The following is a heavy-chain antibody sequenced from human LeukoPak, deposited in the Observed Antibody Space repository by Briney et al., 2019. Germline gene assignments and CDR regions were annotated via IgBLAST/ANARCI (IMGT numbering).Heavy chain of an antibody. Sequence: PGGSLRLSCAASGFTFSSYSMNWVRQAPGKGLEWVANIRQDGSEKNYVDSVKGRFTISRDNARKSLYLQMNGLRAEDTAVYYCVRENYFDYWGQGTLVTVSS. J-gene: IGHJ4*02. CDR1: GFTFSSYS. CDR3: VRENYFDY. V-gene: IGHV3-7*01. CDR2: IRQDGSEK.